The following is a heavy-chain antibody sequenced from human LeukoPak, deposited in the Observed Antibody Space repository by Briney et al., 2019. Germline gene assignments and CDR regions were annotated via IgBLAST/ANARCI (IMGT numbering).Heavy chain of an antibody. CDR3: ARGVYIAAAQYGY. D-gene: IGHD6-13*01. V-gene: IGHV4-4*07. CDR2: IYPNGAI. CDR1: GASISTYF. J-gene: IGHJ4*02. Sequence: SETLSLTCTVSGASISTYFWTWIRQPAGKGLEWIGRIYPNGAINYNPSLKSRVTMSVDTSKNQFSLKLISVTAADTAVYYCARGVYIAAAQYGYWGQGTLVTVSS.